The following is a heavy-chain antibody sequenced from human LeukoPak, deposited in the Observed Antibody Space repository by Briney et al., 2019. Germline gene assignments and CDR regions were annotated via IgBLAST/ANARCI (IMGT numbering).Heavy chain of an antibody. CDR1: GDSISNYY. Sequence: SETLSLTCTVSGDSISNYYWSWIRQPAGKGLEWIGRIYTSGSTNYNPSLKSRVTMSVDTSKNQFSLKLSSVTAADTAVYYCAGGVNYYDSSGALDYWGQGTLVTVSS. CDR2: IYTSGST. V-gene: IGHV4-4*07. D-gene: IGHD3-22*01. J-gene: IGHJ4*02. CDR3: AGGVNYYDSSGALDY.